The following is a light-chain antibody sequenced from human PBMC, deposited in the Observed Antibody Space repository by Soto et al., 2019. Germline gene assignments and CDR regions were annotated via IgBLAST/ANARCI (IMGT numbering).Light chain of an antibody. V-gene: IGLV2-14*01. Sequence: QSALTQPASVSGSPGQSITISCTGTSSDVGGYNFVSWYQQHPGRAPKLLIYEVSRRPSGVSNRFSGSKSGDTASLTISRLHAEDEADYYCYSYRGYYTRVFGTGTKVNVL. CDR1: SSDVGGYNF. CDR3: YSYRGYYTRV. J-gene: IGLJ1*01. CDR2: EVS.